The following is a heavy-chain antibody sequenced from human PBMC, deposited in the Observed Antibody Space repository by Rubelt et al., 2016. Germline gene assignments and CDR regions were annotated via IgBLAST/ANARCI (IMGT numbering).Heavy chain of an antibody. CDR1: EYSFTKNP. CDR2: MNPNSGNT. D-gene: IGHD4-11*01. CDR3: ARGARRYSMDPRNAFDI. V-gene: IGHV1-3*01. J-gene: IGHJ3*02. Sequence: QVQLVQSGAEVKKPGASVKVSCKASEYSFTKNPIHWVRQAPGQRLEWMGWMNPNSGNTNYAQKLQGRGTMTTDTSTSTAYMELRSLRSDDTAVYYCARGARRYSMDPRNAFDIWGQGTMVTVSS.